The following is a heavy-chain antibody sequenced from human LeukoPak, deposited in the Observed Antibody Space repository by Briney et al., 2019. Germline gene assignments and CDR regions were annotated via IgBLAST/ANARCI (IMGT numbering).Heavy chain of an antibody. Sequence: SETLSLTCTVSGGSLSSYYWSWIRQPAGKGLEWIGRVYTSGSTNYNPSLKSRATMSIDTSKNQFSLEVSSVTAADTAVYYCARAPGYCSTTSCEYYYYMDVWGKGTTVTVSS. D-gene: IGHD2-2*01. J-gene: IGHJ6*03. CDR3: ARAPGYCSTTSCEYYYYMDV. CDR2: VYTSGST. CDR1: GGSLSSYY. V-gene: IGHV4-4*07.